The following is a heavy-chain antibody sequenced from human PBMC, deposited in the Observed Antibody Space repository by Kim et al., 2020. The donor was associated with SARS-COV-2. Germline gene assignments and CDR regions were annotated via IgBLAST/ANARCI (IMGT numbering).Heavy chain of an antibody. D-gene: IGHD3-22*01. CDR1: GYTFTSYY. J-gene: IGHJ4*02. Sequence: ASVKVSCKASGYTFTSYYMHWVRQAPGQGLEWMGIINPSGGSTSYAQKFQGRVTMTRDTSTSTVYMELSSLRSEDTAVYYCARDPSAQYDSSGYDYWGQGTLVTVSS. CDR3: ARDPSAQYDSSGYDY. CDR2: INPSGGST. V-gene: IGHV1-46*01.